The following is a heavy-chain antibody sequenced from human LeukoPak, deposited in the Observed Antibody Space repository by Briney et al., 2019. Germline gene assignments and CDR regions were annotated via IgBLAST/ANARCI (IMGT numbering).Heavy chain of an antibody. CDR2: IKQDGSEK. Sequence: GGSLRLSCAASGFTFSTYWMSWVRQAPGKGLEWVANIKQDGSEKYYVVSVKGRFTSTRDNAKNSLYLQLNSLRAEDTALYYCARDSRSGSYSYYYMDVWGKRTTVTVSS. CDR1: GFTFSTYW. CDR3: ARDSRSGSYSYYYMDV. J-gene: IGHJ6*03. D-gene: IGHD3-10*01. V-gene: IGHV3-7*03.